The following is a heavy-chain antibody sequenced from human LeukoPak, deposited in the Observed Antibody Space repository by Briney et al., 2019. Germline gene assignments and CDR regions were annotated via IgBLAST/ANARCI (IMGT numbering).Heavy chain of an antibody. J-gene: IGHJ3*02. V-gene: IGHV3-7*01. CDR1: GFTFSSHG. Sequence: PGGSLRLSCAASGFTFSSHGMSWVRQAPGKGLEWVANIKQDGSEKYYVDSVKGRFTISRDNAKNSLYLQMNSLRAEDTAVYYCAREITLLFDIWGQGTMVTVSS. CDR2: IKQDGSEK. CDR3: AREITLLFDI. D-gene: IGHD1-26*01.